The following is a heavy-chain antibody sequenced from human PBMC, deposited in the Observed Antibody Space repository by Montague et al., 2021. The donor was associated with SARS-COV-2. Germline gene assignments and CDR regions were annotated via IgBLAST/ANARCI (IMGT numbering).Heavy chain of an antibody. CDR3: ARGEGVMVYVYGMDD. Sequence: TLSLTCTVSGGSISSGGYYWCLLRHHAGKGLELIGFIYYSGSTYNPSLLKSPLNTSGDSSKNQSSLKLSSVTAADTAVYYCARGEGVMVYVYGMDDWGQGTTVTVSS. V-gene: IGHV4-31*01. J-gene: IGHJ6*02. CDR2: IYYSGST. CDR1: GGSISSGGYY. D-gene: IGHD2-8*01.